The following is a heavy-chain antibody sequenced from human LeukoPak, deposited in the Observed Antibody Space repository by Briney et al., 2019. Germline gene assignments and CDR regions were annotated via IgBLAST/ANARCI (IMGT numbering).Heavy chain of an antibody. CDR2: ISGSGGST. V-gene: IGHV3-23*01. CDR3: ANFGDLVLGIDY. J-gene: IGHJ4*02. CDR1: GFTFSSYA. Sequence: GGSLRLSCAASGFTFSSYAMSWVRQAPGKGREWVSAISGSGGSTYYADSVKGRFTISRDNSKNTLYLQMNSLRAENTAVYYCANFGDLVLGIDYWGQGTLVTVSS. D-gene: IGHD3-10*01.